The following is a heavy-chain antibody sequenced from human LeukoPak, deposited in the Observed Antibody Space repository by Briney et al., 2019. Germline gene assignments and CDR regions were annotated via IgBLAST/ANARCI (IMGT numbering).Heavy chain of an antibody. J-gene: IGHJ5*02. CDR2: ISSSGSTI. Sequence: GGSLRLSCAASGFTFSDYYMSWSRQAPGKGLEWVSYISSSGSTIYYADSVKGRFTISRDNAKNSLYLQMNSLRAEDTAVYYCARCIAAADCGFDPWGQGTLVTVSS. D-gene: IGHD6-13*01. CDR3: ARCIAAADCGFDP. CDR1: GFTFSDYY. V-gene: IGHV3-11*01.